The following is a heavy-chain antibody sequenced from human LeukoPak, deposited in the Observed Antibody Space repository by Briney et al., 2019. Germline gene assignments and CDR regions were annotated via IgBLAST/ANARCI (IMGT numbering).Heavy chain of an antibody. J-gene: IGHJ6*02. CDR3: ARQTTPGYGMDV. V-gene: IGHV6-1*01. Sequence: SQTLSLTCAISGDSVFSKNAAWNWFRQSPSRGLEWLGRAYYTSRWNIEYAVSVRSRITITPDTSKNQLPLQLSSVSPEDTAVYYCARQTTPGYGMDVWGQGTTVTVSS. CDR2: AYYTSRWNI. D-gene: IGHD1/OR15-1a*01. CDR1: GDSVFSKNAA.